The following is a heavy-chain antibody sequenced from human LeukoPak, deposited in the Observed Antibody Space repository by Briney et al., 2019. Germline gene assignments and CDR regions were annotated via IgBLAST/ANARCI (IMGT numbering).Heavy chain of an antibody. CDR1: GGSISSYY. J-gene: IGHJ4*02. V-gene: IGHV4-59*12. CDR2: IYYSGST. Sequence: SETLSLTCTVSGGSISSYYWSWIRQPPGKGLEWIGYIYYSGSTNYNPSLKSRVTMSIDTSKNQFSLKLNSVTAADTAVYYCARALEGYCGSTSCYTVGYFDYWGQGTLVTVSS. CDR3: ARALEGYCGSTSCYTVGYFDY. D-gene: IGHD2-2*02.